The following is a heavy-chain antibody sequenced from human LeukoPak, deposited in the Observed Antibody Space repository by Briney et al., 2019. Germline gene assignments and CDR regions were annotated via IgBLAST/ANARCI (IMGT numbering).Heavy chain of an antibody. CDR2: ISGSGGST. J-gene: IGHJ4*02. CDR1: GFTFSSYA. CDR3: PKEGYCSSTSCSYFDY. D-gene: IGHD2-2*01. Sequence: GGSLRLSCAASGFTFSSYAMSWVRQAPGKGLEWVSAISGSGGSTYYADSVKGRFTISRDNSKNTLYLQMNSLRAEDTAVYYCPKEGYCSSTSCSYFDYWGQGTLVTVSS. V-gene: IGHV3-23*01.